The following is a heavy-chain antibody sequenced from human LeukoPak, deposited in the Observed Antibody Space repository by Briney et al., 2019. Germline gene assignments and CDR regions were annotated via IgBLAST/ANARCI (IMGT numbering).Heavy chain of an antibody. D-gene: IGHD4-23*01. CDR2: ISYDGSNK. V-gene: IGHV3-30*14. CDR3: ARDFTGGNSDAFDI. Sequence: GGSLRLSCAASGFTFSSYAMHWVRQAPGKGLEWVAVISYDGSNKYYADSVKGRFTISRDNSKNTLYLQMNSLRAEDTAVYYCARDFTGGNSDAFDIWGQGTMVTVSS. J-gene: IGHJ3*02. CDR1: GFTFSSYA.